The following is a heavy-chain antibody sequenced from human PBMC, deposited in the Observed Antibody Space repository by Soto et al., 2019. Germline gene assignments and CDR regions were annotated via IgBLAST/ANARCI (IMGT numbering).Heavy chain of an antibody. CDR3: ARQNYDFWSGSGPVPWFDP. CDR2: IYYSGST. D-gene: IGHD3-3*01. Sequence: SETLSLTCTVSGGSISSSSYYWGWIRQPPGKGLEWIGSIYYSGSTYYNPSLKSRVTISVDTSKNQFSLKLSSVTAADTAVYYCARQNYDFWSGSGPVPWFDPWGQGTLVTVSS. CDR1: GGSISSSSYY. V-gene: IGHV4-39*01. J-gene: IGHJ5*02.